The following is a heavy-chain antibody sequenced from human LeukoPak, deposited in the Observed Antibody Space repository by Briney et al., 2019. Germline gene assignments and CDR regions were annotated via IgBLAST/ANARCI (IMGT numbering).Heavy chain of an antibody. CDR1: GGTFSSYT. J-gene: IGHJ5*02. Sequence: AVKVSCKASGGTFSSYTFSWVRQAPGQGLEWMGRIIPILGIANYAQKFQGRVTITADKSTSTAYMELSSLRSEDTAVYYCARDRQYQLLKVLYNWFDPWGQGTLVTVSS. CDR3: ARDRQYQLLKVLYNWFDP. CDR2: IIPILGIA. D-gene: IGHD2-2*01. V-gene: IGHV1-69*04.